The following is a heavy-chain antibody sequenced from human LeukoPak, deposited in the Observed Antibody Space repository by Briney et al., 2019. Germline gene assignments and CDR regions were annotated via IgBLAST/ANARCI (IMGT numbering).Heavy chain of an antibody. CDR3: ARDYGEIDP. CDR1: GGSISSSSYY. D-gene: IGHD4-17*01. Sequence: PSETLSLTCTVSGGSISSSSYYWGWIRQPPGKGLEWIGSIYYSGSTYYNPSLKSRVTISVDTSKNQFSLKLSSVTAADTAVYYCARDYGEIDPWGQGTLVTVSS. J-gene: IGHJ5*02. CDR2: IYYSGST. V-gene: IGHV4-39*07.